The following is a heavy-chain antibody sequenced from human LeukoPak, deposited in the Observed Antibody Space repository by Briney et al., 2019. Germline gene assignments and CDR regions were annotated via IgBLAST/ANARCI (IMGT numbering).Heavy chain of an antibody. Sequence: SETLSLTCAVYGGSFSGYYWSWIRQPPGKGLEWIGEINHSGSTNYNPSLKSRATISVDTSKNQFSPKLSSVTAADTAVYYCARHDIVVVPAAIDYWGQGTLVTVSS. V-gene: IGHV4-34*01. CDR2: INHSGST. D-gene: IGHD2-2*01. CDR3: ARHDIVVVPAAIDY. CDR1: GGSFSGYY. J-gene: IGHJ4*02.